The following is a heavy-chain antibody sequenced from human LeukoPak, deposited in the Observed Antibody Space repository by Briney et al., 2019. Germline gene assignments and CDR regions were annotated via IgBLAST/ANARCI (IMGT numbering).Heavy chain of an antibody. CDR1: GFTFSSYA. J-gene: IGHJ5*02. V-gene: IGHV3-30-3*01. CDR3: ARDSVPAAMKGRWFDP. Sequence: GGSLRLSCAASGFTFSSYAMHWVRQAPGKGLEWVAVISYNGSNKYYADSVKGRFTISRDNSKNTLYLQMNSLRAEDTAVYYCARDSVPAAMKGRWFDPWGQGTLVTVSS. D-gene: IGHD2-2*01. CDR2: ISYNGSNK.